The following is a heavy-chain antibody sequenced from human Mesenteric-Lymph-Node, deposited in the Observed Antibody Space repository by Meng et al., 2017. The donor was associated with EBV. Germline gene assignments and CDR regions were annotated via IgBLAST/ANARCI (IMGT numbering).Heavy chain of an antibody. V-gene: IGHV4-30-2*06. CDR1: GGSVNSGGYS. D-gene: IGHD4-17*01. CDR2: VHHSGLT. Sequence: QESGTGLVKPSQTLSRTCTVSGGSVNSGGYSWSWIRQSPEKGLEWIGYVHHSGLTYYNPSLETRVIISLGRSKNQFSLKLTSVTAADTAVYYCAGGDYVNQFNYWGQGTLVTVSS. J-gene: IGHJ4*02. CDR3: AGGDYVNQFNY.